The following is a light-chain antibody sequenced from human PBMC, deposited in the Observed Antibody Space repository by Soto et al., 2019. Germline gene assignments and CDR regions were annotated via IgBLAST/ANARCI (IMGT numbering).Light chain of an antibody. Sequence: QSVLTQPPSVSAAPGQKVTISCSGGSFNIGSNYVSWYQQLPGTGPKVLIYGNSNRPSGVPDRFSGSKSGTSASLAITGLQAEDEADYYCQSYDSSLSGSVFGGGTKLTVL. CDR1: SFNIGSNY. J-gene: IGLJ2*01. CDR2: GNS. V-gene: IGLV1-40*01. CDR3: QSYDSSLSGSV.